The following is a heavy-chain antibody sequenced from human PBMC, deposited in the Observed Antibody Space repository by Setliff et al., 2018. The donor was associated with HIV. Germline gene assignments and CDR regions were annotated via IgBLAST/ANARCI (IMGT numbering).Heavy chain of an antibody. Sequence: SETLSLTCSVSGASVSRGSYYWSWVRRPAGKALEWIGHIYTSEFADYNPSLRSRVTISRDTAKNQFSLHLTSVTASDTAVYYCARSRIAAAGWYYFDYWGQGTLVTVSS. CDR2: IYTSEFA. D-gene: IGHD6-13*01. V-gene: IGHV4-61*09. CDR1: GASVSRGSYY. J-gene: IGHJ4*02. CDR3: ARSRIAAAGWYYFDY.